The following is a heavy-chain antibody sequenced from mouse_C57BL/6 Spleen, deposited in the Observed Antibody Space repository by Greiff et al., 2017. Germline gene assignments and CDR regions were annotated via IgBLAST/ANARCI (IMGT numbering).Heavy chain of an antibody. CDR1: GYTFTTYP. CDR2: FHPYNDDT. D-gene: IGHD2-12*01. V-gene: IGHV1-47*01. Sequence: VQLQQSGAELVKPGASVKMSCKASGYTFTTYPIEWLKQNQGKSLAWIGNFHPYNDDTKYNEKFKGKATVTVEQSSSTVYLELSRLTSDDSAVYYCARGGLRRFAYWGQGTLVTVSA. J-gene: IGHJ3*01. CDR3: ARGGLRRFAY.